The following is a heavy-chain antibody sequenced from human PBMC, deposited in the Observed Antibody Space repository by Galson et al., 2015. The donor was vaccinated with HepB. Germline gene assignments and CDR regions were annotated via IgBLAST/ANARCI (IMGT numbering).Heavy chain of an antibody. CDR3: ARGYSSSWYSDYYYGMDV. CDR2: IIPIFGTA. CDR1: GGTFSSYA. D-gene: IGHD6-13*01. Sequence: SVKVSCKASGGTFSSYAISWVRQAPGQGPEWMGGIIPIFGTANYAQKFQGRVTITADESTSTAYMELSSLRSEDTAVYYCARGYSSSWYSDYYYGMDVWGQGTTVTVSS. V-gene: IGHV1-69*13. J-gene: IGHJ6*02.